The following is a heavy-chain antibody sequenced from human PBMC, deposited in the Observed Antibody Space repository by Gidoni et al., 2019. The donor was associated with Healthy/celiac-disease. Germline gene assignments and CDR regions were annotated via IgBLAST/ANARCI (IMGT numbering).Heavy chain of an antibody. V-gene: IGHV3-30*18. CDR3: AKDSGYGSGSPYYSYYSVMDV. D-gene: IGHD3-10*01. J-gene: IGHJ6*02. Sequence: QVQLVESGGGVVQPGRSLRLSCAASGFTFSSYGMHWVRQAPGKGLEWVAVISYDGINKYYADSLRGRFTISRDNSKNTLYLQMNSLGAEDTAVYYCAKDSGYGSGSPYYSYYSVMDVWGQGTTVTVSS. CDR2: ISYDGINK. CDR1: GFTFSSYG.